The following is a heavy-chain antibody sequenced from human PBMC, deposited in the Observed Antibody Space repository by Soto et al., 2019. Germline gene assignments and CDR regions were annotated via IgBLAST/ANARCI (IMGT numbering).Heavy chain of an antibody. CDR1: GFTFSSYG. D-gene: IGHD6-13*01. J-gene: IGHJ6*02. V-gene: IGHV3-30*18. Sequence: ESGGGVVQPGRSLRLSCAASGFTFSSYGMHWVRQAPGKGLEWVAVISYDGSNKYYADSVKGRFTISRDNSKNTLYLQMNSLRAEDTAVYYCAKDGYSSSWYSNYYYYYGMDVWGQGTTVTVSS. CDR3: AKDGYSSSWYSNYYYYYGMDV. CDR2: ISYDGSNK.